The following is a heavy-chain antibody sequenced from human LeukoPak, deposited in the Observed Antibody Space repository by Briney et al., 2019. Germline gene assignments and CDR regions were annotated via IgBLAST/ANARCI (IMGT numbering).Heavy chain of an antibody. CDR2: IRYDGSNK. CDR1: GFTFSSYG. CDR3: ARTYYDYWSGPYAFDI. V-gene: IGHV3-30*02. D-gene: IGHD3-3*01. J-gene: IGHJ3*02. Sequence: GGSLRLSXAASGFTFSSYGMHWVRQAPGKGLEWVAFIRYDGSNKYYADPVKGRFTISRDNSENTLYLRMNNLRAEDTAVVYCARTYYDYWSGPYAFDIWGQGTMVTVSS.